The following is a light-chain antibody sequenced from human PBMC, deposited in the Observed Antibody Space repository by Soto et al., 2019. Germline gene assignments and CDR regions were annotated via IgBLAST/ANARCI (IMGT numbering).Light chain of an antibody. CDR1: QSLLHRNGYNY. CDR2: LGS. J-gene: IGKJ4*01. V-gene: IGKV2-28*01. Sequence: DIVMTQSPLSLPVTPGEPASISCRSSQSLLHRNGYNYLDWYLQKPGQSPQLLIYLGSNRASGVPDRFSGSGSGTDFTLKISSVEAEDVGVYYCMQALQTLLTFGGGTKVEIK. CDR3: MQALQTLLT.